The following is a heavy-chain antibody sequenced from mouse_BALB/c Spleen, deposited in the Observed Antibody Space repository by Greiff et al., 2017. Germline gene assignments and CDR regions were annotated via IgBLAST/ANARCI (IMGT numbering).Heavy chain of an antibody. V-gene: IGHV2-6-7*01. CDR2: IWGDGST. CDR3: ASSAYYGNSLYAMDY. CDR1: GFSLTGYG. J-gene: IGHJ4*01. D-gene: IGHD2-10*01. Sequence: VQLVESGPGLVAPSQSLSITCTVSGFSLTGYGVNWVRQPPGKGLEWLGMIWGDGSTDYNSALKSRLSISKDNSKSQVFLKMNSLQTDDTARYYCASSAYYGNSLYAMDYWGKGTSVTVAS.